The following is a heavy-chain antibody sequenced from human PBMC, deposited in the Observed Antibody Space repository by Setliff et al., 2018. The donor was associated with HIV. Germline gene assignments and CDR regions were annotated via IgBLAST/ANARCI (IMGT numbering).Heavy chain of an antibody. CDR2: IKQDGSVK. Sequence: GGSLRLSCAASGFTFSGYWMSWVRQAPGKGLEWVANIKQDGSVKFYVDSVKGRFTISRDNAKNSLYLQMNSPRAEDTAVYYCARPIAAAGLFDSWGQGTLVTVSS. D-gene: IGHD6-13*01. V-gene: IGHV3-7*01. J-gene: IGHJ4*02. CDR1: GFTFSGYW. CDR3: ARPIAAAGLFDS.